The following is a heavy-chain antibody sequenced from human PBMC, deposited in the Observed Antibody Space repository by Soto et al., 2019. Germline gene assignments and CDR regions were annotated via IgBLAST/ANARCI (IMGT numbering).Heavy chain of an antibody. CDR1: GFTFTSSA. J-gene: IGHJ6*02. CDR3: AADPLRYFDWLLYGNHYGMDV. Sequence: VASVKVSCKASGFTFTSSAVQWVRQARGQRLEWIGWIVVGSGNTNYAQKFQERVTITRGMSTSTAYMELSSLRSEDTAVYYCAADPLRYFDWLLYGNHYGMDVWGQGTTVTVSS. CDR2: IVVGSGNT. D-gene: IGHD3-9*01. V-gene: IGHV1-58*01.